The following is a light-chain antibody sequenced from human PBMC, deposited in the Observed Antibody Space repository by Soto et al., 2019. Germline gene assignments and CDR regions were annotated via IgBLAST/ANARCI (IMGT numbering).Light chain of an antibody. J-gene: IGKJ2*01. Sequence: EIVLTQSPATLSLSPGERATLSCRASQSVSSYLAWYQQKPGQAPRLLIYDASNRATGIPARFSGSGPGTDFALTISSLEPEHFAVYYCQQRSKWPPYTFGLGTKLEIK. CDR2: DAS. CDR3: QQRSKWPPYT. CDR1: QSVSSY. V-gene: IGKV3-11*01.